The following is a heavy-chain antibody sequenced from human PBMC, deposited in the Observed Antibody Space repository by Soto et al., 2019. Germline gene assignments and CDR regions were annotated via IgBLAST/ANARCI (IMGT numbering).Heavy chain of an antibody. Sequence: EVQLVESGGGLVQPGGSLRLSCAASGFTFSSYAMHWVRQAPGKGLEYVSAITSNGGNTDYASSVKGRFTISRDNSKNTLYLRMGSLRAEEMGVYYSARRIPFGYGMDVWGQGTTFPVSS. D-gene: IGHD2-21*01. CDR1: GFTFSSYA. CDR3: ARRIPFGYGMDV. J-gene: IGHJ6*02. V-gene: IGHV3-64*01. CDR2: ITSNGGNT.